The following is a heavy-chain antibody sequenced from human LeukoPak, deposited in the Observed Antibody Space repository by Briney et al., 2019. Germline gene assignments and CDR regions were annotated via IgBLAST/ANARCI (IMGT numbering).Heavy chain of an antibody. V-gene: IGHV1-18*01. D-gene: IGHD4/OR15-4a*01. CDR1: GYTFTSYG. Sequence: ASVKVSCKASGYTFTSYGISWVRQAPGQGLEWMGWISAYNGNTNYAQKLQGRVTMTTDTSTSTAYMELRSLRSDDTAVYYCARDPLTLRGPESYFDSWGQGTLVSVSS. CDR3: ARDPLTLRGPESYFDS. J-gene: IGHJ4*02. CDR2: ISAYNGNT.